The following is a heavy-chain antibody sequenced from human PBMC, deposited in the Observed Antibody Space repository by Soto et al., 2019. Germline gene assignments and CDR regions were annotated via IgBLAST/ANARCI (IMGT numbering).Heavy chain of an antibody. J-gene: IGHJ4*02. CDR2: ITASGDAT. D-gene: IGHD2-15*01. CDR1: GFTFSSYA. CDR3: AKGTLRWRNGATCYPFDS. Sequence: EVQLLESGGGLEQPGGSLRLSCAASGFTFSSYAMTWVRQAPGKGLECVSVITASGDATAYADSVKGRFTMSRDNSKNTLFLQMNSLRVEDTAVYYCAKGTLRWRNGATCYPFDSWGQGTLVTVSS. V-gene: IGHV3-23*01.